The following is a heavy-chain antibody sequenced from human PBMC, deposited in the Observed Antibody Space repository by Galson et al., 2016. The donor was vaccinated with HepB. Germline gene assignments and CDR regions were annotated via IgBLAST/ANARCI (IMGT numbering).Heavy chain of an antibody. CDR3: ARGRTPFVVVTGKDY. D-gene: IGHD2-21*02. CDR1: GCIFTSYV. Sequence: SVKVSCKASGCIFTSYVLHWVRQAPGQRLEWMGWINAGNGNTKNSQKFQGRVTISRDISASTAYMELSSLTFEDTAVYYCARGRTPFVVVTGKDYWGQGTLVTVSS. CDR2: INAGNGNT. V-gene: IGHV1-3*01. J-gene: IGHJ4*02.